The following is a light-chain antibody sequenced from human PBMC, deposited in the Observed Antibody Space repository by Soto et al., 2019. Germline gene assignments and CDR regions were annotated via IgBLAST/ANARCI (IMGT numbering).Light chain of an antibody. Sequence: DIQMTQSPSSVSASVGDRVSITCRASQGINSWLAWYQKKPGRAPKLLIYAASSLQSGVPSRFSGSGSGTDFTLTISSLQSEDFAVYYCQQYNNWPRTFGQGTKVDI. V-gene: IGKV1-12*01. CDR3: QQYNNWPRT. J-gene: IGKJ1*01. CDR2: AAS. CDR1: QGINSW.